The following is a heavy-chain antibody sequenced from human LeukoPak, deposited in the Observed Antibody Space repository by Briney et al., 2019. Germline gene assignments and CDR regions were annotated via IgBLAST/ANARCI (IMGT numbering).Heavy chain of an antibody. CDR2: INQDGSEK. CDR3: ARRKLTYYYGMDV. CDR1: GFTFSNHW. Sequence: GGSLRLSCAASGFTFSNHWMSSVRQAPGKGLEWVANINQDGSEKYYVDSVKGRFTVSRGNAKNSLDLQMNTLRAEDTAVYYCARRKLTYYYGMDVWGQGTTVTVSS. J-gene: IGHJ6*02. V-gene: IGHV3-7*01. D-gene: IGHD1-7*01.